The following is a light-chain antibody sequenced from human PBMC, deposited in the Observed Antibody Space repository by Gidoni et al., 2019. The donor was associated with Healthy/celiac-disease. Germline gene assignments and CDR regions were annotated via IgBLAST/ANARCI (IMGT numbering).Light chain of an antibody. J-gene: IGKJ5*01. Sequence: IKMTQSPSSLSASVGDRVTITCQASQDISNYLNWYQQKPGKAPKLLIYDASNLETGVPSRFSGSGSGTDFTFTISSLQPEDIATYYCQQYDNHPITFGQGTRLEIK. V-gene: IGKV1-33*01. CDR1: QDISNY. CDR2: DAS. CDR3: QQYDNHPIT.